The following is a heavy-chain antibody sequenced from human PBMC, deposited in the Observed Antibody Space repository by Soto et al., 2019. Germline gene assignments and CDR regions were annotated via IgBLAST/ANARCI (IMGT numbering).Heavy chain of an antibody. Sequence: QVQLQESGPGLVKPSQTLSLTCTVSGGSISSGDYYWSWIRQPPGKGLEWIGYIYYSGSTYYNPCLQTRVTXSXDXXKNQFSLKLSSVTAADTAVYYCARAMVVTQNWFDPWGQGTLVTVSS. J-gene: IGHJ5*02. CDR2: IYYSGST. D-gene: IGHD2-21*02. V-gene: IGHV4-30-4*01. CDR3: ARAMVVTQNWFDP. CDR1: GGSISSGDYY.